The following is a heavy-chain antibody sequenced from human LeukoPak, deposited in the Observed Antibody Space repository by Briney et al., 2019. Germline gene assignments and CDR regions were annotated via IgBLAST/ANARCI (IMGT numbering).Heavy chain of an antibody. D-gene: IGHD2-2*01. V-gene: IGHV4-61*02. J-gene: IGHJ4*02. CDR1: GVSISSGSYY. CDR2: IYKSGNT. CDR3: ARQAGSYAFYYYDY. Sequence: SETLSLTCTVSGVSISSGSYYWSWIRQPAGKGLEWVGRIYKSGNTNYNPSLKSRVTISEDTSKNQFSLKLTSVTAADTAVYYCARQAGSYAFYYYDYWGQGTLVTVSS.